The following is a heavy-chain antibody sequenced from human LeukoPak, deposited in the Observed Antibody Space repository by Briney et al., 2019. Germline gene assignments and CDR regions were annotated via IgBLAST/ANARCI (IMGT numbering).Heavy chain of an antibody. V-gene: IGHV1-18*01. CDR3: ARDLAAAGPYYFDY. CDR1: GYTFTSYG. J-gene: IGHJ4*02. CDR2: ISAYNGNT. Sequence: ASVKVSCKASGYTFTSYGISWVRQAPGQGLEWMGWISAYNGNTNYAQKLQGRVTMTTDTSTSTAYMELRSLRSDDTAVYYCARDLAAAGPYYFDYWGQGTLVTVSS. D-gene: IGHD6-13*01.